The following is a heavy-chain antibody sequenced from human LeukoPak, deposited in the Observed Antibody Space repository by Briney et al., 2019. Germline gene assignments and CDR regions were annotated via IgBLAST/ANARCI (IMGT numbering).Heavy chain of an antibody. CDR2: ISSSSSYI. Sequence: PGGSLRLSCAASGFTFSSYSMNWVRQAPGKGLEWVSSISSSSSYIYYADSVKGRFTISRDNAKNSLYLQMNSLRAEDTAVYFCARMAAAGTRAFDIWGQGTMVTVS. CDR1: GFTFSSYS. J-gene: IGHJ3*02. D-gene: IGHD6-13*01. V-gene: IGHV3-21*01. CDR3: ARMAAAGTRAFDI.